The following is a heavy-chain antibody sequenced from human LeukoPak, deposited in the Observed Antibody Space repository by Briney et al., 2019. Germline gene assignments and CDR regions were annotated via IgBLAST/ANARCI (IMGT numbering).Heavy chain of an antibody. J-gene: IGHJ6*03. Sequence: GGSLRLSCAASGFTFSDYYMSWVRQAPGKGLEWVSAISGSGGSTYYADSVKGRFTISRDNSKNTLYLQMNSLRAEDTAVYYCAKMTTVTPSYYYYYYMDVWGKGTTVTVSS. CDR1: GFTFSDYY. CDR3: AKMTTVTPSYYYYYYMDV. CDR2: ISGSGGST. D-gene: IGHD4-17*01. V-gene: IGHV3-23*01.